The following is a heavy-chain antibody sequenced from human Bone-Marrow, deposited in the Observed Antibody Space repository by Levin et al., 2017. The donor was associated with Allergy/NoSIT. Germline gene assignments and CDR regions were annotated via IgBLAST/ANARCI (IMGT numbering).Heavy chain of an antibody. Sequence: SGGSLRLSCVASGFTFDDYAMHWVRQVPEKGLEWVSRISWNGGSIDYAESVRGRFTVSRDNAKNSLYLQMNNLRTEDTALYYCIKDMDGSGIAALAAFDIWGQGTRVTVSS. D-gene: IGHD6-13*01. CDR1: GFTFDDYA. CDR2: ISWNGGSI. CDR3: IKDMDGSGIAALAAFDI. J-gene: IGHJ3*02. V-gene: IGHV3-9*01.